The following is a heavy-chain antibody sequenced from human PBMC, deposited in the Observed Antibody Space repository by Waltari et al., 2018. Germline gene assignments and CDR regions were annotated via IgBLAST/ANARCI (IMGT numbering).Heavy chain of an antibody. V-gene: IGHV4-39*07. D-gene: IGHD5-18*01. CDR1: GGSISSSSYY. Sequence: QLQLQESGPGLVKPSETLSLTCTVSGGSISSSSYYWGWIRQPPGKGLEWIGSIYYSGSTYYIPSLKSRVTISVDTSKNQFSLKLSSVTAADTAVYYCARAGIQLWLSWFDPWGQGTLVTVSS. CDR2: IYYSGST. J-gene: IGHJ5*02. CDR3: ARAGIQLWLSWFDP.